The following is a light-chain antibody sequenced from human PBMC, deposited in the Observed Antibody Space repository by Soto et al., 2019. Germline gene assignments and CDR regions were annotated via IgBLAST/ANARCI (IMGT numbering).Light chain of an antibody. J-gene: IGKJ1*01. CDR3: QQYQSDTLT. Sequence: DIQMSQSPSTVSGSVGDRVRLTCRASQNIERWQAWYQQKPGKAPNLLLYDVSTLERGVASRFIYSGSATEVTLTVSDVQPDDFATKSSQQYQSDTLTVGQKTKVEVK. V-gene: IGKV1-5*01. CDR1: QNIERW. CDR2: DVS.